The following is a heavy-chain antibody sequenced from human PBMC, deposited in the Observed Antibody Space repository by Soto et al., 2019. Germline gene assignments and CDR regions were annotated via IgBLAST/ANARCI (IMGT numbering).Heavy chain of an antibody. CDR3: ATMGPYYYDSSATSDAFDI. J-gene: IGHJ3*02. Sequence: SVKATSKAPGGTFNCNCISWVQQAPEQGLEWMGWIIPIFGTANYAQKFQGRVTITADKSTSTAYMELSSLRSEDTAVYYCATMGPYYYDSSATSDAFDILGQGTMVTVSS. CDR2: IIPIFGTA. V-gene: IGHV1-69*06. CDR1: GGTFNCNC. D-gene: IGHD3-22*01.